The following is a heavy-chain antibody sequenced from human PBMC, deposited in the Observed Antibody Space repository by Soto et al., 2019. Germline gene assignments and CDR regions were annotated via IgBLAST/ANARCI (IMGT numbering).Heavy chain of an antibody. V-gene: IGHV4-59*01. CDR1: GGSISSYY. CDR3: AGSRFYYFDY. J-gene: IGHJ4*02. Sequence: SETLSLTCTVSGGSISSYYWSWIRQPPGKGLEWIGYIYYSGSTNYNPSLKSRVTISVDTSKNQFSLKLSSVTAADTAVYYCAGSRFYYFDYWGQGTLVTVSS. CDR2: IYYSGST. D-gene: IGHD3-16*01.